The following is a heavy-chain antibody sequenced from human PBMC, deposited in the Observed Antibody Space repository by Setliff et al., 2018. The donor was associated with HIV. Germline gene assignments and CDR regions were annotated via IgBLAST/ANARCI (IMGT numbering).Heavy chain of an antibody. V-gene: IGHV3-23*01. CDR3: AKDSNPGHMIVVAYDAFDI. Sequence: GGSLRLSCAASGFTFSSYGMHWVRQAPGKGLEWVSAISGSGSSTYYADSVKGRFTISRDNSKNTLYLQMNGLRAEDTATYYCAKDSNPGHMIVVAYDAFDIWGQGTMVTVSS. CDR2: ISGSGSST. J-gene: IGHJ3*02. D-gene: IGHD3-22*01. CDR1: GFTFSSYG.